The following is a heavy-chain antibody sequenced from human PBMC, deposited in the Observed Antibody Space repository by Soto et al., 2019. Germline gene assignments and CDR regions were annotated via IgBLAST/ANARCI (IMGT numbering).Heavy chain of an antibody. Sequence: SETLSLTCTVSGGSISSYYWSWIRQPPGKGLEWIGYIYYSGSTNYNPSLKSRVTISVDTSKNQFSLKLSSVTAADTAVYYCARFNWNYVRDYYYGMDVWGQGTTVTVSS. CDR2: IYYSGST. CDR1: GGSISSYY. V-gene: IGHV4-59*01. CDR3: ARFNWNYVRDYYYGMDV. D-gene: IGHD1-7*01. J-gene: IGHJ6*02.